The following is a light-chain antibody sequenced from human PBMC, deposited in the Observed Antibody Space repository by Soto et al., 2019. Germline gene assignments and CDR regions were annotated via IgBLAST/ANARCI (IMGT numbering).Light chain of an antibody. V-gene: IGLV1-44*01. CDR2: DNH. CDR1: SSNIGINT. Sequence: QYVLTEPPSASGTPGQRVTFSWSGSSSNIGINTVNWYRQLPGTAPQLLISDNHRRPSGVPDRFSGSKSGTSASLAISGLQSEDEATYFCAAWDVSLKGFVFGTGTKVTVL. CDR3: AAWDVSLKGFV. J-gene: IGLJ1*01.